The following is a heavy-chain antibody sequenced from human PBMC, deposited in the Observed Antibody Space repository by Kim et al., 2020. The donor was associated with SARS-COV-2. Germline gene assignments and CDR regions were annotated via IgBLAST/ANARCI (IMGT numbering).Heavy chain of an antibody. Sequence: GGSLRLSCTVSGFTFSTYSMTWVRQAPGKGLEWVSVISSDGSVTHYADSVKGRFTISRDNSKNTVYLRMDSLRVDDTAIFYCAEHLQYEVEAFDYWGQG. CDR2: ISSDGSVT. D-gene: IGHD2-15*01. CDR3: AEHLQYEVEAFDY. CDR1: GFTFSTYS. J-gene: IGHJ4*02. V-gene: IGHV3-23*01.